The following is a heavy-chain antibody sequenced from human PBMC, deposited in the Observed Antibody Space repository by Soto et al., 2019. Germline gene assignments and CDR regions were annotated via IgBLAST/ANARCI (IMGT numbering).Heavy chain of an antibody. J-gene: IGHJ4*02. D-gene: IGHD3-22*01. CDR3: ASDYYDSSGYSDY. CDR2: INPNNGNT. Sequence: GASVNVPCKASGYTFTTYYRHWGRQDPGQGLEWMGMINPNNGNTNSAQKFQGRVTMTTDTSTSTAYMELRSLRSDDTAVYYCASDYYDSSGYSDYWGQGTLVTVSS. CDR1: GYTFTTYY. V-gene: IGHV1-46*01.